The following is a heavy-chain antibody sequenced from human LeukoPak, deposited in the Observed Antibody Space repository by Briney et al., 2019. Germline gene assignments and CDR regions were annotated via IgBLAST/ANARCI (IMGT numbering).Heavy chain of an antibody. CDR3: ARELGSYSSSSQGDY. CDR2: INSNGDDT. J-gene: IGHJ4*02. CDR1: GFTFSHYS. D-gene: IGHD6-6*01. V-gene: IGHV3-64*02. Sequence: GGSLRLSCAASGFTFSHYSMHWVRQAPGRGLEYVSAINSNGDDTYYVDSVKGRFTISRDNSKNTLYLQMGSLRVEDKAVYYCARELGSYSSSSQGDYWGQGTLVTVSS.